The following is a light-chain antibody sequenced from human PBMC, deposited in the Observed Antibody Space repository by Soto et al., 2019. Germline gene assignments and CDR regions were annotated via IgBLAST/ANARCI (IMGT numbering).Light chain of an antibody. Sequence: QSALTQPASVSRSPGQSITISCTGTSSDVGGYNYVSWYQQHPGKAPKLMIYDVSNRPSGVSDRFSGSKSGNTASLTISGLLAEDEADYYCCSYTSSSTYVFGTGTKLTVL. CDR3: CSYTSSSTYV. V-gene: IGLV2-14*03. CDR1: SSDVGGYNY. CDR2: DVS. J-gene: IGLJ1*01.